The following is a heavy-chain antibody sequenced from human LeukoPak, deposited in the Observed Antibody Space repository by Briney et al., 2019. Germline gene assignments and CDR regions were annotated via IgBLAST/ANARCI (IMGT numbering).Heavy chain of an antibody. V-gene: IGHV3-64*01. CDR1: GFTFSYFA. J-gene: IGHJ4*02. CDR3: ARDLGTTGSNFDL. Sequence: GGSLRLSCAASGFTFSYFAFHWVRQAPGKGLEFVSTISSDGFRTNYANSVKGRFAISRDNSENMLFLQMGSLRDEDTAVYYCARDLGTTGSNFDLWGQGSLVTVSS. CDR2: ISSDGFRT. D-gene: IGHD1/OR15-1a*01.